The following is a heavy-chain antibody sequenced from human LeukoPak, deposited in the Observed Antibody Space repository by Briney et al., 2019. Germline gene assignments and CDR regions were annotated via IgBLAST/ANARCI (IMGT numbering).Heavy chain of an antibody. CDR3: APRNVYKGYFDN. Sequence: ASVKVSCKVSGYTFTELAMHWVRQAPGKGLGWMGSFDPEDGDRLYAQKLQGRLIMTEDTSTDTAYLELSSLRSDDTAVYYCAPRNVYKGYFDNWGQGTLVTVSS. J-gene: IGHJ4*02. D-gene: IGHD5-24*01. CDR1: GYTFTELA. CDR2: FDPEDGDR. V-gene: IGHV1-24*01.